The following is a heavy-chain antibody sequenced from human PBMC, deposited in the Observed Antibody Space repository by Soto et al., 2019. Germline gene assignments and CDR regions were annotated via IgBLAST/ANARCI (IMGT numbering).Heavy chain of an antibody. CDR3: ARAKRDYYGSSGYYYKKGPYYFDY. V-gene: IGHV4-31*03. D-gene: IGHD3-22*01. Sequence: PSETLSLTCTVSGGSICSGGYDWSWIRQHPGKGLEWIGYIYYSGSTYYNPSLKSRVTISVDTSKNQFSLKLSSVTAADTAVYYCARAKRDYYGSSGYYYKKGPYYFDYWGQGTLVTVSS. CDR2: IYYSGST. J-gene: IGHJ4*02. CDR1: GGSICSGGYD.